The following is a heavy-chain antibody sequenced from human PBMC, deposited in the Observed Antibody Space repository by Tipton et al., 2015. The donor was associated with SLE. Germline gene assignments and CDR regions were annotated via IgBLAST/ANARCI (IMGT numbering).Heavy chain of an antibody. CDR3: ARDLDIRGDYDFWSGYPYYYGMDV. V-gene: IGHV3-23*01. Sequence: SLRLSCAASGLTFSTYGVTWVRQAPGKGLEWVSLINGDGVSTYYADSVKGRFAISRDNSKDTLHLQMNSLRVEDTAVYYCARDLDIRGDYDFWSGYPYYYGMDVWGQGTTVTVSS. CDR1: GLTFSTYG. D-gene: IGHD3-3*01. J-gene: IGHJ6*02. CDR2: INGDGVST.